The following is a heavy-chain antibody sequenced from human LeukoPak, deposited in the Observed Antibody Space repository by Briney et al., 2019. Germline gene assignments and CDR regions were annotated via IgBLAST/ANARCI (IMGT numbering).Heavy chain of an antibody. CDR1: GGYIGSYY. D-gene: IGHD4-23*01. V-gene: IGHV4-4*07. CDR3: AREGDYGGPSRSFYYMDV. Sequence: RSSETLSLTCTVSGGYIGSYYWSWIRQPAGKGLEWIGRIYTTESTNYNPSLKSRVTMSVDMSTNQLSLKLSSVTAADTAVYYCAREGDYGGPSRSFYYMDVWGKGTTVTVSS. CDR2: IYTTEST. J-gene: IGHJ6*03.